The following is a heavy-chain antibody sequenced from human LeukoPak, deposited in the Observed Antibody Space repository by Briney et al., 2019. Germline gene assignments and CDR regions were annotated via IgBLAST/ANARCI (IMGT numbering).Heavy chain of an antibody. CDR2: ISSSGSTI. CDR3: ARETGYSSGWYFDY. Sequence: GGSLRLSCAASGFTFSSYETNWVRQAPGKGLEWVSYISSSGSTIYYADSVKGRFTISRDNAKNSLYLQMNSLRAEDTAVYYCARETGYSSGWYFDYWGQGTLVTVSS. CDR1: GFTFSSYE. D-gene: IGHD6-19*01. V-gene: IGHV3-48*03. J-gene: IGHJ4*02.